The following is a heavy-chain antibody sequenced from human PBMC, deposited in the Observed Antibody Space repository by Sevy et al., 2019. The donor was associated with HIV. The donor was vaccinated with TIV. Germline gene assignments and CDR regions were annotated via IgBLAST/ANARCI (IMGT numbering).Heavy chain of an antibody. J-gene: IGHJ4*02. CDR1: GFTFSNAW. Sequence: GALRPFCAASGFTFSNAWMSWVRQAPGKGLEGVGRIKGKIYDGAIDYAAPVKGRFSISRDDSKNTLYLQMNSLKTEDTAVYYCTTASWSQEDYYNYWGQGTLVTVSS. V-gene: IGHV3-15*01. D-gene: IGHD6-13*01. CDR3: TTASWSQEDYYNY. CDR2: IKGKIYDGAI.